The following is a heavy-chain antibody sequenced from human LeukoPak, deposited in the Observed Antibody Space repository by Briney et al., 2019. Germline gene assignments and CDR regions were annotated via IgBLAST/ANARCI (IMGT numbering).Heavy chain of an antibody. CDR2: ITGSGNTA. D-gene: IGHD6-13*01. Sequence: SGFTFSXXXXXWVRXAPGXXXXXXXXITGSGNTAYYADSVKGRFTISRDNSNNTLYLQMNSLKSEDTAVYYCTTSIAAAGTYYYFYVMDVWGQGTTVTVS. CDR1: GFTFSXXX. J-gene: IGHJ6*02. V-gene: IGHV3-23*01. CDR3: TTSIAAAGTYYYFYVMDV.